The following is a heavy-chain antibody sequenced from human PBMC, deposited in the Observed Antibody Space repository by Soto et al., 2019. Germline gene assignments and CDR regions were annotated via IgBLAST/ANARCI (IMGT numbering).Heavy chain of an antibody. CDR2: IIPVFGRP. J-gene: IGHJ4*02. Sequence: AAVKVSCKACGGTFSSFGISWVRQAPGQGLEWMGGIIPVFGRPNYAQRFRGRLTITADESTNTCYMELIDLESEDTAVYYCAREGGVYNFWGQGTRVTVSS. V-gene: IGHV1-69*13. CDR3: AREGGVYNF. D-gene: IGHD1-1*01. CDR1: GGTFSSFG.